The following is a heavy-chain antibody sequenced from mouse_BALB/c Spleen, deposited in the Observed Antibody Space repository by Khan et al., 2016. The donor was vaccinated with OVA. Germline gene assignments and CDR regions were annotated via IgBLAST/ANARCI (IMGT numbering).Heavy chain of an antibody. CDR2: IYPGNSDT. Sequence: VQLQQSGTVLARPGTSVKMSCKASGYTFTSYWMHWVKQRPGQGLEWIGAIYPGNSDTNSNQKFKGKAKLTAVTSTSTAYLELNSLTNEDSAVYYCTRNGFGNYESWDYWGQGTTLTVSS. V-gene: IGHV1-5*01. CDR1: GYTFTSYW. J-gene: IGHJ2*01. CDR3: TRNGFGNYESWDY. D-gene: IGHD2-1*01.